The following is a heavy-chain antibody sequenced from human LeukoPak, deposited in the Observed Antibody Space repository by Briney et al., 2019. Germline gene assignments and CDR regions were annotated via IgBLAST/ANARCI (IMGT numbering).Heavy chain of an antibody. CDR2: IYHSGST. CDR3: ARGQSYGDSPLDFDY. Sequence: SQTLSLTCAVSGGSISSGGYSWSWIRQPPGKGLGWIGYIYHSGSTYYNPSLKSRVTISVDRSKNQFSLKLSSVTAADTAVYYCARGQSYGDSPLDFDYWGQGTLVTVSS. J-gene: IGHJ4*02. CDR1: GGSISSGGYS. V-gene: IGHV4-30-2*01. D-gene: IGHD4-17*01.